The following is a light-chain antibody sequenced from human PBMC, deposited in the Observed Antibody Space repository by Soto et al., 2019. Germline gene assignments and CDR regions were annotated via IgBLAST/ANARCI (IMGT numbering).Light chain of an antibody. CDR2: WAS. V-gene: IGKV4-1*01. CDR1: QSVLYSPNNKNY. Sequence: DIVMTQSPDSLAVSLGERDTINCKSSQSVLYSPNNKNYLAWYQQKPGQPPKLLVYWASTRESGVPDRFSGSGSGTDFTLTINSLQAEDVAVYYCQQYSNTPQTFGQGTKVEIK. J-gene: IGKJ1*01. CDR3: QQYSNTPQT.